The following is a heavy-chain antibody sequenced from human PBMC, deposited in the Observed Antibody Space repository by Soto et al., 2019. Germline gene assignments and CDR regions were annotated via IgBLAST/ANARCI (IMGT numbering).Heavy chain of an antibody. CDR2: IIPIFGTA. J-gene: IGHJ4*02. CDR3: ARGSTYYYDSSGSYTPPLFDY. V-gene: IGHV1-69*06. CDR1: GGTFSSYA. Sequence: SVKVSCKASGGTFSSYAISWVRQAPGQGLEWMGGIIPIFGTANYAQKFRGRVTITADKSTSTAYMELSSLRSEDTAVYYCARGSTYYYDSSGSYTPPLFDYWGQGTLVTVSS. D-gene: IGHD3-22*01.